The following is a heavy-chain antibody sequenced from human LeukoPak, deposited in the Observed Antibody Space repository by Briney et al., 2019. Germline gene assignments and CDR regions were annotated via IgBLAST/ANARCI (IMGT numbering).Heavy chain of an antibody. Sequence: SETLSLTCTVSGGSINNYYWSWIRQPPGKGLEWIGYIYYSGSTNYNPSLKSRVTISVDTSKNQFSLKLSSVTAADTAVYYCARIRFGVVIMDYWGQATLVTVSS. CDR2: IYYSGST. CDR3: ARIRFGVVIMDY. D-gene: IGHD3-3*01. CDR1: GGSINNYY. V-gene: IGHV4-59*01. J-gene: IGHJ4*02.